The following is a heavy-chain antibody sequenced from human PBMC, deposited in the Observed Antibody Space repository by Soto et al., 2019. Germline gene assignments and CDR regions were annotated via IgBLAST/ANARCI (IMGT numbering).Heavy chain of an antibody. V-gene: IGHV3-9*01. J-gene: IGHJ6*02. CDR1: GFTFDDYA. D-gene: IGHD6-25*01. CDR2: ISWNSGSI. Sequence: PGGSLRLSCAASGFTFDDYAMHWVRQAPGKGLEWVSGISWNSGSIGYADSVKGRFTISRDNAKNSLYLQMNSLRAEDTALYYCAKDLYSSAGMDYYYGMDVWGQGTTVTVSS. CDR3: AKDLYSSAGMDYYYGMDV.